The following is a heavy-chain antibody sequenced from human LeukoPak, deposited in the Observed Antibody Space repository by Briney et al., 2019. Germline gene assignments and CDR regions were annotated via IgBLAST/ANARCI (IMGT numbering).Heavy chain of an antibody. CDR1: GDSVSSNSAA. Sequence: SQTLSLTCAISGDSVSSNSAAWNWIRQSPSRGLEWLGRTYYRSKWYYDYAVSVKSQITINPDTAKNQFSLQLNSVTPEDTAVYYCARMTTVVTRAYDYWGQGTLVTVSS. J-gene: IGHJ4*02. D-gene: IGHD4-23*01. V-gene: IGHV6-1*01. CDR2: TYYRSKWYY. CDR3: ARMTTVVTRAYDY.